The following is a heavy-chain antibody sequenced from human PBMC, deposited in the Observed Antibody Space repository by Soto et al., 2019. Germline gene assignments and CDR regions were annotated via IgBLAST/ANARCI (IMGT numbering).Heavy chain of an antibody. CDR3: AGLYICMKWLRLSYSDFRYM. V-gene: IGHV4-39*01. J-gene: IGHJ6*03. CDR1: RDSLTSGTYY. D-gene: IGHD5-12*01. Sequence: PWGTLSLTRTVSRDSLTSGTYYWAWIRQHPGKGLEWIASIYYNGNTVYNPSLSSRVTISADTAKNPFSLNMTSVTAADTGVYYGAGLYICMKWLRLSYSDFRYM. CDR2: IYYNGNT.